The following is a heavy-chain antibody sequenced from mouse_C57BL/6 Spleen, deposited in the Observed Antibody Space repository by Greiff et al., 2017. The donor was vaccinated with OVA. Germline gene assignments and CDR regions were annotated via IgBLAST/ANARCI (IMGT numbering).Heavy chain of an antibody. CDR3: ARDDGAY. J-gene: IGHJ3*01. CDR1: GYTFTDYY. Sequence: QVQLQQSGAELVRPGASVTLSCKASGYTFTDYYINWVKQRPGQGLEWIARIYPGSGNTYYNEKFKGKATLTADKSSSTAYMQLSSLTSEDSAVYFCARDDGAYWGQGTLVTVSA. CDR2: IYPGSGNT. D-gene: IGHD2-12*01. V-gene: IGHV1-76*01.